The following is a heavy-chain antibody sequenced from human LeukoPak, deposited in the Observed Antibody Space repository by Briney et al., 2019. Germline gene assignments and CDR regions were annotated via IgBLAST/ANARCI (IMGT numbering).Heavy chain of an antibody. CDR1: GASISRSDYF. V-gene: IGHV4-39*01. Sequence: SETLSLTCTVSGASISRSDYFWGWIRQPPGKGLEWIGSIYYSGSTYYSPSLKGRVTISVDTSKNQFSLKLNSVTAADTAVYYCARSSEYGDPFNYWGQGTLVTVSS. CDR3: ARSSEYGDPFNY. J-gene: IGHJ4*02. CDR2: IYYSGST. D-gene: IGHD4-17*01.